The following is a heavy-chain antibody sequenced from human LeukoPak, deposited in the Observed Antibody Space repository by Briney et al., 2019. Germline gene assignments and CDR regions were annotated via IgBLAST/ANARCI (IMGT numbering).Heavy chain of an antibody. CDR1: GFTFSSYT. CDR2: ISGSGDYT. D-gene: IGHD2-15*01. V-gene: IGHV3-23*01. J-gene: IGHJ4*02. Sequence: GGSLRLSCAASGFTFSSYTMNWVRQAPGKGLEWVSAISGSGDYTYYADSVKGRFTISRDNSKNTLYLQMNSLRAEDTAVYYCAKDGLYCSGGSCHSSTLRSSLDYWGQGTLVTVSS. CDR3: AKDGLYCSGGSCHSSTLRSSLDY.